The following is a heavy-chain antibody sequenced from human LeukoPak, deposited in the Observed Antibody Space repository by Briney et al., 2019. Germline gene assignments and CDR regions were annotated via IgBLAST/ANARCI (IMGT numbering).Heavy chain of an antibody. D-gene: IGHD1-26*01. CDR3: AKVLSGSYYPYCFDY. J-gene: IGHJ4*02. CDR1: GFTFSSYA. CDR2: ISGSGGST. V-gene: IGHV3-23*01. Sequence: PGGSLRLSCAASGFTFSSYAMSWVRQAPGKGLEWVSAISGSGGSTYYADSVKGRFTISRDNSKNTLYLQMNSLRAEDTAVYYCAKVLSGSYYPYCFDYWGQGTLVTVSS.